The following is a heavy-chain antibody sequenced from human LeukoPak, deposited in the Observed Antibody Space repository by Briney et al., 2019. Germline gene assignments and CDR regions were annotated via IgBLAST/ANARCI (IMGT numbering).Heavy chain of an antibody. CDR1: GFSFSSYE. CDR3: ARGYCNSDSCYGGDY. V-gene: IGHV3-48*03. CDR2: ISSSGSTI. Sequence: GGSLRLSCAGSGFSFSSYEMNWVRQAPGKGLERVSYISSSGSTIYYADSVKGRFTISRDNAKNSLYLHMNSLRAEDTALYYCARGYCNSDSCYGGDYWGQGTLDTVSS. J-gene: IGHJ4*02. D-gene: IGHD2-2*01.